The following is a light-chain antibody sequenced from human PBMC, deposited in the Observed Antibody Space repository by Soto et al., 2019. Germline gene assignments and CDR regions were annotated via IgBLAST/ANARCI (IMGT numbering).Light chain of an antibody. V-gene: IGLV2-8*01. CDR2: EVS. CDR3: SSYAGSKNFV. Sequence: QSALTQPPSASGSPGQSVTISCTGTSSDVGGYNFVSWYQQHPGKAPKLMIYEVSKQPSGVPDRFSGSKSGNAASLTVSGLQAEDEADYYCSSYAGSKNFVFGGGTKLTVL. CDR1: SSDVGGYNF. J-gene: IGLJ2*01.